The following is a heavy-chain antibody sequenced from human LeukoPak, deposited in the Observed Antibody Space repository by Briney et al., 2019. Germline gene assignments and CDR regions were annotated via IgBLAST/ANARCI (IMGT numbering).Heavy chain of an antibody. D-gene: IGHD3-22*01. CDR2: IYYSGST. CDR1: GGSISSYY. J-gene: IGHJ4*02. CDR3: ARRLVYYDSSGYYSEYFDY. V-gene: IGHV4-59*08. Sequence: SETLSLTCTVSGGSISSYYWSWIRQPPGKGLEWIGYIYYSGSTNYNPSLKSRVTISVDTSKNQFPLKLSSVSAADTAVYYCARRLVYYDSSGYYSEYFDYWGQGTLVTVSS.